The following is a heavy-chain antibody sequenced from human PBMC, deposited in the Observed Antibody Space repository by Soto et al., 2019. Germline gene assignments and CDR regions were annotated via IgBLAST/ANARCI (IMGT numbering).Heavy chain of an antibody. J-gene: IGHJ4*02. Sequence: VGSLRLSCVGSGFIFSNNGMHWVRQTPGKGLEWVAFMSYDGSDTFYADSVKGRFTISRDNSKSTLFLHMSNLRAEDTAMYYCTIVRVADSALDHWGQGTLVTVSS. D-gene: IGHD3-10*02. V-gene: IGHV3-30*02. CDR1: GFIFSNNG. CDR3: TIVRVADSALDH. CDR2: MSYDGSDT.